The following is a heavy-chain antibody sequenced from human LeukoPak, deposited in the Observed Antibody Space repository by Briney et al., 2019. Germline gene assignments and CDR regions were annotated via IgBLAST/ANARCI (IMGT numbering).Heavy chain of an antibody. CDR3: TTDSGTVVTLHDY. CDR1: AFIFSGHW. Sequence: GGSLRLSCEGSAFIFSGHWMNWVRQTPGKGLEWVASIKEDGSERQYVDSVKGRFSISRDNTKGSLFLQLNSLRAEDTAVYYCTTDSGTVVTLHDYWGQGTLVTVSS. V-gene: IGHV3-7*03. CDR2: IKEDGSER. D-gene: IGHD4-23*01. J-gene: IGHJ4*02.